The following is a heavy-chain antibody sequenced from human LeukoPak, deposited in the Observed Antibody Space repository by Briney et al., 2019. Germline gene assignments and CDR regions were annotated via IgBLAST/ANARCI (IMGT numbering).Heavy chain of an antibody. V-gene: IGHV3-21*06. CDR1: GFTFRTYS. J-gene: IGHJ4*02. D-gene: IGHD6-19*01. CDR2: ISDSSTYT. CDR3: GRGDGSGWYEATFDY. Sequence: GESLRLSCAASGFTFRTYSMHWVRQAPGKGLEWVSSISDSSTYTKYADSLKGRFTISRDNTKTSLYLEMNSLRAEDTAVYYCGRGDGSGWYEATFDYWGQGTLVTVSS.